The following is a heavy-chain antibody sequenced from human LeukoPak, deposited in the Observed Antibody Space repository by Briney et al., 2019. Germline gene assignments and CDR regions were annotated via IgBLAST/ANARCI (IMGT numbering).Heavy chain of an antibody. D-gene: IGHD3-3*01. CDR3: AKGGQDYDFWRFDY. Sequence: PGGSLRLSCAASGFSFSVYAMSWVRQAPGKGLEWVSSISGSAGRTYYTNSVKGRLTISRENFKNTVFLEMNNLGAEDTALYYCAKGGQDYDFWRFDYWGQGNLVIVSS. J-gene: IGHJ4*02. CDR2: ISGSAGRT. V-gene: IGHV3-23*01. CDR1: GFSFSVYA.